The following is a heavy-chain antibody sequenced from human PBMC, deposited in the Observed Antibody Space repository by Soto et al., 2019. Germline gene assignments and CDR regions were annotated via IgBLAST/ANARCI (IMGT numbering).Heavy chain of an antibody. CDR2: ISYDGSNK. D-gene: IGHD6-13*01. V-gene: IGHV3-30-3*01. CDR3: ARAVIAAAGTLTPTYYYYGMDV. Sequence: PGGSLRLSCAASGFTFSSYAMHWVRQAPGKGLEWVAVISYDGSNKYYADSVKGRFTISRDNSKNTLYLQMNSLRAEDTAVYYCARAVIAAAGTLTPTYYYYGMDVWGQGTTVTVSS. CDR1: GFTFSSYA. J-gene: IGHJ6*02.